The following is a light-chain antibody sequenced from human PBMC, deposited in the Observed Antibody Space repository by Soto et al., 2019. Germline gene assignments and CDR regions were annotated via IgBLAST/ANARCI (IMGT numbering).Light chain of an antibody. Sequence: DIPMTQSPSSLSASVGDRVTITCQASQDISNYLNWYQQKPGKAPKLLIYDASNLETGVPSRFSGSGSGTEFTFTISSLQPEDIATYYCQQYDNLPRTFGGGTKVEIK. V-gene: IGKV1-33*01. CDR3: QQYDNLPRT. CDR1: QDISNY. J-gene: IGKJ4*01. CDR2: DAS.